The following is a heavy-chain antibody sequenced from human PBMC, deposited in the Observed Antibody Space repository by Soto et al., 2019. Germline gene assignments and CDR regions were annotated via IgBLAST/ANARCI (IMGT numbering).Heavy chain of an antibody. D-gene: IGHD4-17*01. Sequence: QVQLQESGPGLVKPSQTLSLTCTVSGGSISSGGYYWSWIRQHPGKGLEWIGYIYYSGSTYYNPSLKSRVTISVDTSKNQFSLKLSSVTAADTAVYYCAREIPGDYGDYPQHYYYYYMDVWGKGTTVTVSS. CDR2: IYYSGST. J-gene: IGHJ6*03. CDR3: AREIPGDYGDYPQHYYYYYMDV. V-gene: IGHV4-31*03. CDR1: GGSISSGGYY.